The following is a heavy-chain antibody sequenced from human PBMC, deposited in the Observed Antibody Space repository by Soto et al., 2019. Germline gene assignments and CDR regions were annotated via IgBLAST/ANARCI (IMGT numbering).Heavy chain of an antibody. J-gene: IGHJ3*02. D-gene: IGHD2-2*01. CDR3: ARDHLIGYCSSTSCPDAFDI. CDR1: GGTFSSYT. Sequence: ASVKVSCKASGGTFSSYTISWVRQAPGQGLEWMGRIIPILGIANYAQKFQGRVTITADKSTSTAYMELSSLRSEDTAVYYCARDHLIGYCSSTSCPDAFDIWGQGTMVTVSS. CDR2: IIPILGIA. V-gene: IGHV1-69*04.